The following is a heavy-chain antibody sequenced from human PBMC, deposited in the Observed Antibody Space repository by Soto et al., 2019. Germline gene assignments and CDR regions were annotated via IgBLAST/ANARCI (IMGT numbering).Heavy chain of an antibody. CDR3: STGLFWLGKSFNDY. CDR2: IKSKTDGGTT. Sequence: EVQLVESGGGLVKPGGSLRLSCAASDFTFSNAWMNWVRQAPGKGLEWVGRIKSKTDGGTTDYAAPVKGRFTISRDDSKNTLYLQMNSLKTADTAIYYCSTGLFWLGKSFNDYWGQGTLVTVSS. D-gene: IGHD3-9*01. J-gene: IGHJ4*02. V-gene: IGHV3-15*07. CDR1: DFTFSNAW.